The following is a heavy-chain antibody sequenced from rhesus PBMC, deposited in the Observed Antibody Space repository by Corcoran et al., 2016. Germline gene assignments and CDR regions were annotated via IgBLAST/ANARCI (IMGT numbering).Heavy chain of an antibody. CDR2: IYSRSENT. CDR1: GGSISGGYG. CDR3: ARGPRVCTGSGCYARGLDS. Sequence: QVQLQESGPGLLKPSETLSLTCAVSGGSISGGYGWGWIRQPPGKGLEWIGSIYSRSENTYYNPTRMSRVTISTDTSKNLFALKLSYVTAADTAVYYCARGPRVCTGSGCYARGLDSWGQGVVVTVSS. V-gene: IGHV4S7*01. J-gene: IGHJ6*01. D-gene: IGHD2-21*01.